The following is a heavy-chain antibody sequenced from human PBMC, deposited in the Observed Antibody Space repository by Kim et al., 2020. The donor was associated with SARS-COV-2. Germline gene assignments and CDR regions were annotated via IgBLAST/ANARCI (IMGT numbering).Heavy chain of an antibody. V-gene: IGHV3-23*01. CDR1: GFTFSSYA. D-gene: IGHD3-3*01. J-gene: IGHJ4*02. CDR2: ISGSGGST. CDR3: AKDEGSTYYDFWSGCYFDY. Sequence: GGSLRLSCAASGFTFSSYAMSWVRQAPGKGLEWVSSISGSGGSTYYADSVKGRFTISRDNSKNTLYLQMNSLRAEDTAVYYCAKDEGSTYYDFWSGCYFDYWGQGTLVTVSS.